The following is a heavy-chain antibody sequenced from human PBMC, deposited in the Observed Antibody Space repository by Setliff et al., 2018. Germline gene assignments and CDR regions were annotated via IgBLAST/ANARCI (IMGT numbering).Heavy chain of an antibody. CDR2: IYYSGNT. J-gene: IGHJ4*02. V-gene: IGHV4-38-2*01. CDR3: ARHRAVAGAYYFDF. D-gene: IGHD6-19*01. Sequence: SETLSLTCAVSVYSSSRDCHWGWIRQPPGKGLEWIGSIYYSGNTYYNASLKGRVTISGDTSKNQFSLKLTAVTAADTAIYYCARHRAVAGAYYFDFWGQGTLVTVSS. CDR1: VYSSSRDCH.